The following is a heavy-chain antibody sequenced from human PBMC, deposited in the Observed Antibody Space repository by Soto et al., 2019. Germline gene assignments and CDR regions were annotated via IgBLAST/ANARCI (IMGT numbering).Heavy chain of an antibody. CDR3: AKEEVGWLTWTYDY. CDR2: ISYDGSNK. J-gene: IGHJ4*02. Sequence: QVQLVESGGGVVQPGRSLRLSCAASGFTFSSYGMHWVRQAPGKGLEWVAVISYDGSNKYYADSVKGRFTISRDNSKNTLYLQMNSLRAEDTAVYYCAKEEVGWLTWTYDYWGQGTLVTVSS. V-gene: IGHV3-30*18. CDR1: GFTFSSYG. D-gene: IGHD6-19*01.